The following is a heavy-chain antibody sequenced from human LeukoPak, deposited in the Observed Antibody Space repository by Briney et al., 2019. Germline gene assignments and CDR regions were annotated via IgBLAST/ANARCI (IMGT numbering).Heavy chain of an antibody. CDR3: ARLTVGYDSSGDLYYFDY. D-gene: IGHD3-22*01. J-gene: IGHJ4*02. CDR2: IYYSGST. Sequence: SETLSLTCTVSGGSISSSSYYWGWTRQPPGKGLEWIGSIYYSGSTYYNPSLKSRVTISVDTSKNQFSLKLSSVTAADTAVYYCARLTVGYDSSGDLYYFDYWGQGTLVTVSS. V-gene: IGHV4-39*01. CDR1: GGSISSSSYY.